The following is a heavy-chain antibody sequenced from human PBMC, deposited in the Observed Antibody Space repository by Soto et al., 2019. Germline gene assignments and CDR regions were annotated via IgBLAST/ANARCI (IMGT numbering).Heavy chain of an antibody. CDR3: ARGRRNYDSSGYYWNFDY. Sequence: EVQLVESGGGLVKPGGSLRLSCAASGFTFSSYSMNWVRQAPGKGLEWVSSISSSSSYIYYADSVKGRFTISRDNAKNSLYLQMNSLRAEDTAVYYCARGRRNYDSSGYYWNFDYWGQGTLVTASS. CDR2: ISSSSSYI. V-gene: IGHV3-21*01. CDR1: GFTFSSYS. D-gene: IGHD3-22*01. J-gene: IGHJ4*02.